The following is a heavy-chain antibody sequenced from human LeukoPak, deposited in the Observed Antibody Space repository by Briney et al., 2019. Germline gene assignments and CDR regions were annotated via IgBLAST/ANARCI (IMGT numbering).Heavy chain of an antibody. CDR2: ICGSGGST. CDR1: GFTLSSYA. CDR3: ASPLLFNWNDMYYFDY. V-gene: IGHV3-23*01. Sequence: GGSLRLSCVASGFTLSSYAMCWVRQAPGRGLEWVSAICGSGGSTYYGDSEKGRFTISRDNSKNTLYLKMNSLRAEDTAVYYCASPLLFNWNDMYYFDYWGQGTLVTVSS. D-gene: IGHD1-1*01. J-gene: IGHJ4*02.